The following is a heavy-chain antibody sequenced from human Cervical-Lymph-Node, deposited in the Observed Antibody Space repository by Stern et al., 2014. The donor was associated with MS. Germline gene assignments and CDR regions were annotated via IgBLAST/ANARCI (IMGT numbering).Heavy chain of an antibody. CDR3: ARDLALCYFDY. Sequence: VQLVESGGGVVQPGRSVRLSCAPSGFTFNSFGMHWIRQAPGKELEWVAFIWHDGSKKFYADSVEGRFTVSRDESTNTVYLQMNSLRVDDTAVYYCARDLALCYFDYWGQGTLVTVSS. D-gene: IGHD3-16*01. CDR1: GFTFNSFG. J-gene: IGHJ4*02. CDR2: IWHDGSKK. V-gene: IGHV3-33*01.